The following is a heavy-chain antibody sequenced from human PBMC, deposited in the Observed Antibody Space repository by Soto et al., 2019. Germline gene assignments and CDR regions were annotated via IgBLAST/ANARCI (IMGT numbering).Heavy chain of an antibody. CDR3: ARRIPFGYGMDV. Sequence: GGSLRPSCAASGFTFSSYAMHWVRQAPGKGLEYVSVITSNGGNTDYASFVKGRFTISRDNSKNTLYLQMGSLRAEDMAVYYCARRIPFGYGMDVWGQGTTVTVSS. CDR1: GFTFSSYA. J-gene: IGHJ6*02. D-gene: IGHD2-21*01. CDR2: ITSNGGNT. V-gene: IGHV3-64*01.